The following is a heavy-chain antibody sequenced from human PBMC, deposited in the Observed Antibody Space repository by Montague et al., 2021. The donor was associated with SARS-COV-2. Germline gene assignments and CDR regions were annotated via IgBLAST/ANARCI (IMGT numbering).Heavy chain of an antibody. CDR1: GDSVFSKSVA. CDR2: TYYRSKWDS. CDR3: ASSGITLTGLDAIDI. V-gene: IGHV6-1*01. J-gene: IGHJ3*02. Sequence: CAISGDSVFSKSVAWNWIRPSPSRGLEWLGRTYYRSKWDSDYAEXVKXRLVITPDTSKNQVPLQLNSVIPEDTAVYFCASSGITLTGLDAIDIWGQGTMVTVSS. D-gene: IGHD3-9*01.